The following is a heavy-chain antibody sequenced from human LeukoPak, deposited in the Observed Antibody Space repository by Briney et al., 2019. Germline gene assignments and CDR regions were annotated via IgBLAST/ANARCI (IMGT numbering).Heavy chain of an antibody. CDR2: INHSGST. CDR1: GGSISSGGYY. J-gene: IGHJ4*02. V-gene: IGHV4-30-2*01. Sequence: SQTLSLTCAVSGGSISSGGYYWSWIRQPPGKGLEWIGEINHSGSTNYNPSLKSRVTISVDTSKNQFSLKLSSVTAADTAVYYCATSSSGYYYLDYWGQGTLVTVSS. CDR3: ATSSSGYYYLDY. D-gene: IGHD3-22*01.